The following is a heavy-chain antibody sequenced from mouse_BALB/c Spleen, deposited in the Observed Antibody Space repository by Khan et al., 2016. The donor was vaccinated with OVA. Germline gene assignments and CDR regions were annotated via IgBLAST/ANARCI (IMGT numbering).Heavy chain of an antibody. D-gene: IGHD2-12*01. CDR3: ARKRGVHYKMDY. Sequence: QVQLKESGPGLVQPSQSLSTTCTVSGFSLTNYGVHWVRQPPGKGLEWLGLIWSGGITDYNAAFISRLSITKDNTKSQVFFKMNSLQADDTAIYYCARKRGVHYKMDYWGQGTSVTVSS. CDR2: IWSGGIT. J-gene: IGHJ4*01. V-gene: IGHV2-4*02. CDR1: GFSLTNYG.